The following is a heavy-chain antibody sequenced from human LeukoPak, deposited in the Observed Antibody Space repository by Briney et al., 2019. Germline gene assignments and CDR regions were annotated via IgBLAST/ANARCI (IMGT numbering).Heavy chain of an antibody. D-gene: IGHD3-22*01. Sequence: PGGSLRLSCAASGFTFSDYYMSWIRQSPGKGLEWVSYISNSGSTIFYADSVKGRFTISRDNAKNSLYLQMNSLRSDDTAVYYCARDLPRVGTYYYDSSGYGWGQGTLVTVSS. CDR1: GFTFSDYY. V-gene: IGHV3-11*01. CDR3: ARDLPRVGTYYYDSSGYG. J-gene: IGHJ4*02. CDR2: ISNSGSTI.